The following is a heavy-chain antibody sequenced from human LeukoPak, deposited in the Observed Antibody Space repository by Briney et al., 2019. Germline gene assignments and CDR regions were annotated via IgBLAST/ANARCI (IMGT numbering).Heavy chain of an antibody. CDR2: VIASGAAT. CDR1: GFTFSRYA. J-gene: IGHJ4*02. Sequence: SGGSLSISCAASGFTFSRYAMSWVRQAPGKGLEWVSAVIASGAATYYADSVKGRFTISRDNSKKTMSLQMNSLRAEDTAVYYCAKGDSGDYAFDYWGRGILVTVSS. CDR3: AKGDSGDYAFDY. D-gene: IGHD4-17*01. V-gene: IGHV3-23*01.